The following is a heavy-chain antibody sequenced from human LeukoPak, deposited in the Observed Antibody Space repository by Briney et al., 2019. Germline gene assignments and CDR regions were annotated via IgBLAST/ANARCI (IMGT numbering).Heavy chain of an antibody. D-gene: IGHD5-12*01. J-gene: IGHJ4*02. CDR1: GFTFSSYG. Sequence: GSLRLSCAASGFTFSSYGMSWVRQAPGKGLEWVSLFSGSGGRTYYEDSVKARFTISRDILKNTRYLQRNSWRAEATAVYYCARGFCLEWLRSLAVLDYWGQGTLATVSS. CDR2: FSGSGGRT. CDR3: ARGFCLEWLRSLAVLDY. V-gene: IGHV3-23*01.